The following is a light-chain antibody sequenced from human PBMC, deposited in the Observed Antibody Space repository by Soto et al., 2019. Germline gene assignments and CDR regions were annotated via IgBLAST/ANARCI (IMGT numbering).Light chain of an antibody. V-gene: IGKV3-20*01. CDR2: GAS. Sequence: EIVLTQSLGTLSLSPGERATLSCRSSQSVSSSYLAWYQQKPGQAPRLLIYGASIRATGIPDRFSGSGSGTVFTLTISRLEPEDFAVYFCQPYGTSVTFGQRTRLEIK. CDR1: QSVSSSY. CDR3: QPYGTSVT. J-gene: IGKJ5*01.